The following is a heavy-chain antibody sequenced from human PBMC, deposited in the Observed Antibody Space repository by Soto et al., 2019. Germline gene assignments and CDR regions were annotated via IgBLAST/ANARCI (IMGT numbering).Heavy chain of an antibody. CDR1: GFTFSSYA. CDR2: ISGSGGST. J-gene: IGHJ5*02. D-gene: IGHD3-10*01. CDR3: AKDRYYYGSGSYYKPNWFDP. V-gene: IGHV3-23*01. Sequence: GGSLSLSCAASGFTFSSYAMSWVRQAPGKGLEWVSAISGSGGSTYYADSVKGRFTISRDNSKNTLYLQMNSLRAEDTAVYYCAKDRYYYGSGSYYKPNWFDPWGQGTLVTVSS.